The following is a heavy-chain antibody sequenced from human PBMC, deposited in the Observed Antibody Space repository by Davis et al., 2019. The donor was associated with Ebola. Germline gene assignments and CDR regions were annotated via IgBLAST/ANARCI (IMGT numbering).Heavy chain of an antibody. CDR2: IYHSGST. CDR1: GGSISSSNW. D-gene: IGHD3-16*01. V-gene: IGHV4-4*02. Sequence: MPSETLSLTCAVSGGSISSSNWWSWVRQPPGKGLEWIGEIYHSGSTNYNPSLKSRVTISVDKSKNQFSLKLSSVTAADTAVYYCASLGGPYYYYGMDVWGKGTTVTVSS. CDR3: ASLGGPYYYYGMDV. J-gene: IGHJ6*04.